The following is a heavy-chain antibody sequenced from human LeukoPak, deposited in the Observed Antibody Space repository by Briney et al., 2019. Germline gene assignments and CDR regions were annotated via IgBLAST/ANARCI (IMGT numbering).Heavy chain of an antibody. Sequence: SETLSLTCAVYGGSFSGYYWSWIRQPPGKGLEWIGEINHSGSTNYNPSLKSRVTISVDTSKNQFSLKPSSVTAADTAVYYCARAGYYYYYGMDVWGQGTTVTVSS. CDR2: INHSGST. J-gene: IGHJ6*02. CDR3: ARAGYYYYYGMDV. D-gene: IGHD1-14*01. CDR1: GGSFSGYY. V-gene: IGHV4-34*01.